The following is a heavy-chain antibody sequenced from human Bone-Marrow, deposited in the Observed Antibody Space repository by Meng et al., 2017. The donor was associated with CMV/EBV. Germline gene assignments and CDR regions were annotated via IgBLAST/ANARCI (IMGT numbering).Heavy chain of an antibody. CDR3: ASSGYCSSTSCYTGAFDP. CDR2: IIPIFGTA. J-gene: IGHJ5*02. Sequence: SVKVSCKASGGTFSSYAISWARQAPGQGLEWMGGIIPIFGTANYAQKFQGRVTITTDESTSTAYMELSSLRSEDTAVYYCASSGYCSSTSCYTGAFDPWGQGTLVTVSS. CDR1: GGTFSSYA. V-gene: IGHV1-69*05. D-gene: IGHD2-2*02.